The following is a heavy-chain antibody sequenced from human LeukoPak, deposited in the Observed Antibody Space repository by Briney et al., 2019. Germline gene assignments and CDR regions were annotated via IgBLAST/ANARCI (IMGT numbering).Heavy chain of an antibody. V-gene: IGHV4-34*01. CDR3: ARGTAGPLDP. Sequence: SETLSLTCAVYGGSFSGYYWSWIRQPPGKGLEWIGEINHSGSTNYNPSLKSRVTISVDASKNQFSLKLSSVTAADTAVYYCARGTAGPLDPWGQGTLVTVSS. CDR2: INHSGST. J-gene: IGHJ5*02. CDR1: GGSFSGYY. D-gene: IGHD1-14*01.